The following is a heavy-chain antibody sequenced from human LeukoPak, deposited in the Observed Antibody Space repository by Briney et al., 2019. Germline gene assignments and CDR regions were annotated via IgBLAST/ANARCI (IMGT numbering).Heavy chain of an antibody. J-gene: IGHJ3*02. D-gene: IGHD3-16*01. CDR1: GGSISSYY. CDR3: ARSWGLSGAFDM. Sequence: SETLSLTCTVSGGSISSYYWSWIRQPPGKGLEWIGYIYYGGGTNYSPSLKSRVTISVDTSKNQFSLKLNSVTAADTAVYYCARSWGLSGAFDMWGQGKMVTVSS. V-gene: IGHV4-59*08. CDR2: IYYGGGT.